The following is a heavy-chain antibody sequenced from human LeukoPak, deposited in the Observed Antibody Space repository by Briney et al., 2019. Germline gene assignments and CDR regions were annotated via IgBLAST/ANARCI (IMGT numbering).Heavy chain of an antibody. J-gene: IGHJ4*02. Sequence: SETLSLTCTVSGGSISSYYWSWIRQPPGKGLEWIGYIYYSGSTNYNPSLKSRVTISVDTSKNQFSLKLSSVTAADTAVYYCAREGPYDSSGPYDYWGQGTLVTVSS. CDR2: IYYSGST. V-gene: IGHV4-59*01. CDR3: AREGPYDSSGPYDY. D-gene: IGHD3-22*01. CDR1: GGSISSYY.